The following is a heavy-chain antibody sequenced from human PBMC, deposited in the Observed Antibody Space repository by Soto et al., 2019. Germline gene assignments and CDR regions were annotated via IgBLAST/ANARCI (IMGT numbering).Heavy chain of an antibody. CDR3: ARMTSYYRYFQY. CDR1: GFTFSMYW. Sequence: EVQLVESGGDLVQPGGSLRLSCAGSGFTFSMYWMSWVRQAPGKGLEWVANIKEDGSEKNYVDSVKGRFTISRDNAKNSLYLQMNSLRAEDTAVYYCARMTSYYRYFQYWGQGTLVTVSS. CDR2: IKEDGSEK. D-gene: IGHD3-10*01. V-gene: IGHV3-7*01. J-gene: IGHJ1*01.